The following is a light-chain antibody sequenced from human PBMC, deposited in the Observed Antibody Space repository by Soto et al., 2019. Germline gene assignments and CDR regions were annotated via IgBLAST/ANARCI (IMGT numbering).Light chain of an antibody. CDR2: LNSDGSH. J-gene: IGLJ2*01. CDR1: SGHSSYA. CDR3: QTWGTGILV. V-gene: IGLV4-69*01. Sequence: QPVLTQSPSASASLGASVKLTCTLSSGHSSYAIAWHQQQPEKGPRYLMKLNSDGSHSKGDGIPDRFSGSSSGAERYLTXXXXXXXXXADXYCQTWGTGILVFGGGT.